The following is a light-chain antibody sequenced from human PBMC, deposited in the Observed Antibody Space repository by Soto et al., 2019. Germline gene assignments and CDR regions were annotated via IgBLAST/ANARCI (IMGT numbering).Light chain of an antibody. CDR2: DAS. CDR1: QSVSSY. J-gene: IGKJ5*01. CDR3: QHRSIWPVS. Sequence: EIVLTQSRATLSLSPRERATLSCVASQSVSSYLAWYQQKPGQAPRLLIYDASNRATGIPARFSGSGYGTDFNLTISSLETEDFAVYYCQHRSIWPVSFGQGTRLEIK. V-gene: IGKV3-11*01.